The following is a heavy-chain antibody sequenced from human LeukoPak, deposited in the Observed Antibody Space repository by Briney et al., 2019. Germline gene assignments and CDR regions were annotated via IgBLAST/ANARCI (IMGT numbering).Heavy chain of an antibody. J-gene: IGHJ4*02. CDR2: ISGSSGST. CDR3: AKFGSSSWPRFDY. D-gene: IGHD6-13*01. V-gene: IGHV3-23*01. Sequence: AGGSLRLSCAASGFTFSSYAMSWVRQAPGKGLEWVSAISGSSGSTYYADSVKGRFTISRDNSKNTLYLQMNSLRAEDTAVYYCAKFGSSSWPRFDYWGQGTLVTVSS. CDR1: GFTFSSYA.